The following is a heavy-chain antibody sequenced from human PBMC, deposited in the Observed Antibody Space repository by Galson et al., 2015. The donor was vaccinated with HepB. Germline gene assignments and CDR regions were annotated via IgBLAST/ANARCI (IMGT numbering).Heavy chain of an antibody. D-gene: IGHD2-15*01. CDR1: GGTFSNQA. CDR2: IIPIFGTT. Sequence: SVKVSCKASGGTFSNQAINWVRQAPGQGLEWMGGIIPIFGTTNYAQKFQGRVTITADESTSTAYMELSSLRSEDTAVYYCARGDCSGGYCFSSEGDWFDPWGQGTLVTVSS. V-gene: IGHV1-69*13. CDR3: ARGDCSGGYCFSSEGDWFDP. J-gene: IGHJ5*02.